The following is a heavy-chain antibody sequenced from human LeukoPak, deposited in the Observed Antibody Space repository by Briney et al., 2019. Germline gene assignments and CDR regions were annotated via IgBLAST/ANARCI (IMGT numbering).Heavy chain of an antibody. CDR2: IYSGGNT. CDR1: GFTVSSNS. Sequence: GGSLRLSCTVSGFTVSSNSMSWVRQAPGKGLEWVSFIYSGGNTHNSDSVKGRFTISRDNAKNSLYLQMNSLRAEDTAVYYCARGDRITMVRGVINAFDIWGQGTMVTVSS. CDR3: ARGDRITMVRGVINAFDI. V-gene: IGHV3-53*01. J-gene: IGHJ3*02. D-gene: IGHD3-10*01.